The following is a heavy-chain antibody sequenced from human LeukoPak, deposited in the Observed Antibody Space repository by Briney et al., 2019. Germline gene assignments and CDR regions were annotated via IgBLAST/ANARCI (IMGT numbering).Heavy chain of an antibody. J-gene: IGHJ4*02. D-gene: IGHD3-10*01. CDR2: ISGSGGST. V-gene: IGHV3-23*01. Sequence: GGSLRLSCAASGFTFSSYAMSWVRQAPGKGLEWVSAISGSGGSTYYADSVKGRFTISRDNSKNSLYLQMNSLRTEDTALYYCAKDILSYGIQNYWGQGTLVTVSS. CDR1: GFTFSSYA. CDR3: AKDILSYGIQNY.